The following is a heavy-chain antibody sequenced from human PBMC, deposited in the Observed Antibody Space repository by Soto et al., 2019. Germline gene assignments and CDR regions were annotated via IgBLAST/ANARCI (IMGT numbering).Heavy chain of an antibody. D-gene: IGHD2-15*01. V-gene: IGHV4-39*01. CDR3: ARHYCTGGSCYYYYGMDV. Sequence: SETLSLTCTVSGDSTSSSGYYWGWIRQPPGKGLEWIGSIYYSGSTYYNPSLKSRVTISVDTSKNQFSLNLSSVTAADTAVYYCARHYCTGGSCYYYYGMDVWGQGTTVTVSS. CDR2: IYYSGST. CDR1: GDSTSSSGYY. J-gene: IGHJ6*02.